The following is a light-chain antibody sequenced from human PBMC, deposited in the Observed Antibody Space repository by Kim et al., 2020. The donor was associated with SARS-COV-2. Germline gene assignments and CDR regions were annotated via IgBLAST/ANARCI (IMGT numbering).Light chain of an antibody. V-gene: IGKV1-27*01. Sequence: VEDRVHSTCRASQDIGHYLAWYQQRPGNPPKLLIFAASTLQSGVPSRFSGVTSGTEFTLIISSLQPEDVATYFCQKYNSAPIAFGQGTRLEIK. CDR1: QDIGHY. J-gene: IGKJ5*01. CDR2: AAS. CDR3: QKYNSAPIA.